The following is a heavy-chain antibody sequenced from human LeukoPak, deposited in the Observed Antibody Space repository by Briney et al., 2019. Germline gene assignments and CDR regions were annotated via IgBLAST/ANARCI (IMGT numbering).Heavy chain of an antibody. Sequence: SETLSLTCTVSGGSINNYYWSWIRQPPGKGLEWIGYIYYSGSTNYNPSLKSRVTMSVDTSKNQFSLKLSSVTAADTAVYYCARPISPGAADAFDIWGQGTMVTVSS. J-gene: IGHJ3*02. CDR2: IYYSGST. CDR3: ARPISPGAADAFDI. V-gene: IGHV4-59*12. CDR1: GGSINNYY. D-gene: IGHD1-26*01.